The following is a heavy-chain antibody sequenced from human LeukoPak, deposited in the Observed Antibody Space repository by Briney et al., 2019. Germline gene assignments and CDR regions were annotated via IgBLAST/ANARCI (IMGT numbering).Heavy chain of an antibody. J-gene: IGHJ4*02. D-gene: IGHD3-10*01. CDR2: INPNSGGT. CDR3: ARGGLWFGEFPTYFDY. Sequence: ASVKVSCKASGYTFTGYYMHWVRQAPGQGLEWMGWINPNSGGTNYAQKFQGRVTMTRDTSISTAYMELSRLRSDDTAVYYCARGGLWFGEFPTYFDYWGQGTLVTVSS. CDR1: GYTFTGYY. V-gene: IGHV1-2*02.